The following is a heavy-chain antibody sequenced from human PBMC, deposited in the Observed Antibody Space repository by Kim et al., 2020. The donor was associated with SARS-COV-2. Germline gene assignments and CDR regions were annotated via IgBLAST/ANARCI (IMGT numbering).Heavy chain of an antibody. CDR1: GYTFTSYY. CDR3: AREQKTSKVGNWFDP. J-gene: IGHJ5*02. D-gene: IGHD3-16*01. CDR2: INPSGGST. V-gene: IGHV1-46*01. Sequence: ASVKVSCKASGYTFTSYYMHWVRQAPGQGLEWMGIINPSGGSTSYAQKFQGRVTMTRDTSTSTVYMELSSLRSEDTAVYYCAREQKTSKVGNWFDPWGQGTLVTVSS.